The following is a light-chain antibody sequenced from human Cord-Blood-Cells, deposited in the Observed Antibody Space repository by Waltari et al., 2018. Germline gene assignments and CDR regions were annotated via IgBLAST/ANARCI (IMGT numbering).Light chain of an antibody. CDR1: QSISSY. V-gene: IGKV1-39*01. J-gene: IGKJ3*01. CDR3: QQSYSTPFT. CDR2: AAS. Sequence: DIQMTQSPSSLSASVGYRVTITCRASQSISSYLNWYQQKPGKAPKLLIYAASSLQSGVTSRFSGSGSGTDFTLTINSLQPEDFATYYCQQSYSTPFTFGPGTKVDIK.